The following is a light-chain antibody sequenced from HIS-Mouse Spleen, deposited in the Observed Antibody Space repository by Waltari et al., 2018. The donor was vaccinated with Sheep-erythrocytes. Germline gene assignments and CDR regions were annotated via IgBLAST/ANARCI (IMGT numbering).Light chain of an antibody. J-gene: IGLJ2*01. V-gene: IGLV3-21*02. CDR3: QVWDSSSDHVV. Sequence: SYVLTQPPSVSVAPGQTARITCGGNNIGRKSVNWYQQKPGQAPVLVVYDDSDRPSGLPGRFSGSNSWNTATLTISRVEAGDEADYYCQVWDSSSDHVVFGGGTKLTVL. CDR2: DDS. CDR1: NIGRKS.